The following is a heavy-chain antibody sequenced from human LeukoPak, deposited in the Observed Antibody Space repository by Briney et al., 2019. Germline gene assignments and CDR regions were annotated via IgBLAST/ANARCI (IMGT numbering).Heavy chain of an antibody. CDR3: ARDGDRYSGSYSGY. CDR2: IRYDGSNK. CDR1: GFTFSSYG. V-gene: IGHV3-30*02. Sequence: QPGGSLRLFCAASGFTFSSYGMHWVRQAPGKGLEWVAFIRYDGSNKYYADSVKGRFTISRDNSKNTLYLQMNSLRAEDTAVYCCARDGDRYSGSYSGYWGQGTLVTVSS. D-gene: IGHD1-26*01. J-gene: IGHJ4*02.